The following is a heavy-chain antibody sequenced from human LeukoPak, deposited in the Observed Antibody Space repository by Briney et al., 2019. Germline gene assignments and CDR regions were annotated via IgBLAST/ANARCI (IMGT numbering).Heavy chain of an antibody. CDR3: ARDKYYYDSSGYRANYYYYYMDV. V-gene: IGHV3-48*01. CDR1: GFTFSSYS. Sequence: PGGSLRLSCAASGFTFSSYSMNWVRQAPGKGLEWVSYISSSSSTIYYADSVKGRFTISRDNAKNSLYLQMNSLRAEDTAVYYCARDKYYYDSSGYRANYYYYYMDVWGKGTTVTVSS. CDR2: ISSSSSTI. D-gene: IGHD3-22*01. J-gene: IGHJ6*03.